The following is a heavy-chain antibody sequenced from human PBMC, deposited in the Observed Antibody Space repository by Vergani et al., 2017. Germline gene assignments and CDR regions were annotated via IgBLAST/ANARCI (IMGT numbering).Heavy chain of an antibody. V-gene: IGHV3-33*01. Sequence: VELVESGGGLVQPGGSLRLSCAASGFTLRSYGMLWARQAPGKGLEWVAVIWNDGSNKYYADSVKGRLTISRDNTKNRLYLQMNSLRDEDTAVYYCAREDGCGGDCYRLTPLYYYYYMDFWGKGTTVTVSS. CDR1: GFTLRSYG. D-gene: IGHD2-21*01. CDR2: IWNDGSNK. CDR3: AREDGCGGDCYRLTPLYYYYYMDF. J-gene: IGHJ6*03.